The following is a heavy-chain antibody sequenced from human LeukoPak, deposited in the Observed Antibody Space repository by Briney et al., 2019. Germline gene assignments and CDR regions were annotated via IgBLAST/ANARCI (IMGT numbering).Heavy chain of an antibody. Sequence: PGGSLRLSCAASGFTFSSYGMHWVRQAPGKGLEWVAVISYDGSNKYYADSVKGRFTISRDNSKNTLYLQMNSLRAEDTAVYYCAKEGGLRLRSNYFDYWGQGTLVTVSS. CDR2: ISYDGSNK. D-gene: IGHD5-12*01. CDR1: GFTFSSYG. CDR3: AKEGGLRLRSNYFDY. J-gene: IGHJ4*02. V-gene: IGHV3-30*18.